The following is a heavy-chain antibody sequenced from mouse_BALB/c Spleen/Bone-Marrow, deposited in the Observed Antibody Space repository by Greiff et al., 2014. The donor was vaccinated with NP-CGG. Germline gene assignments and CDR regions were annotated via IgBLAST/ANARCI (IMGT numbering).Heavy chain of an antibody. Sequence: VQLKQSGAELVKPGASVKLSCTASGFNIKDTFMHWVKQRPEKGLEWIGSIDTANGDTKYDPKFQGKATITADTSSNTAYLQLSSLTSEDTGVYYCTKPSFYYGSSYWYFDVWGARTTVTVSS. V-gene: IGHV14-3*02. J-gene: IGHJ1*01. CDR1: GFNIKDTF. CDR2: IDTANGDT. CDR3: TKPSFYYGSSYWYFDV. D-gene: IGHD1-1*01.